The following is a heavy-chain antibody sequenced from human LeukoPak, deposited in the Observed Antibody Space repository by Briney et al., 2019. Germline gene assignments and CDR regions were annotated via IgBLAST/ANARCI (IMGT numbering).Heavy chain of an antibody. J-gene: IGHJ4*02. D-gene: IGHD6-13*01. Sequence: PSETLSLTCTVSGGSISSSSYYWGWIRQPPGKGLEWIGSIYYSGSTYYNPSLKSRVTISVDTSKNQFSLKLSSVTAADTAVYYCARALLGQQLDFDYWGQGTLVTVSS. CDR2: IYYSGST. CDR1: GGSISSSSYY. CDR3: ARALLGQQLDFDY. V-gene: IGHV4-39*07.